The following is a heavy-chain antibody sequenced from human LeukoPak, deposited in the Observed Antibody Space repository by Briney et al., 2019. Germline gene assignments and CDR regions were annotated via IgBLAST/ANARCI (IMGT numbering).Heavy chain of an antibody. CDR1: GGSISSHY. CDR3: ARSRDGYNYHFDY. J-gene: IGHJ4*02. CDR2: IYYSGST. Sequence: PSETLSLTCTVSGGSISSHYWSWIRQPPGKGLEWIGYIYYSGSTNYNPSLKSRVTISVDTSKNQFSLKLSSVTAADTAVYHCARSRDGYNYHFDYWGQGTLVTVSS. D-gene: IGHD5-24*01. V-gene: IGHV4-59*11.